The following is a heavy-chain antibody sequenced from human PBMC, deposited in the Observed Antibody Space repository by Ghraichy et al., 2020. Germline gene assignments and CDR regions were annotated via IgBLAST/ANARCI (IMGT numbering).Heavy chain of an antibody. J-gene: IGHJ3*02. CDR2: ISSSSSTI. Sequence: GGSLRLSCAASGFTFSSYSMNWVRQAPGKGLEWVSYISSSSSTIYYADSVKGRFTISRDNAKNSLYLQMNSLRDEDTAVYYCARGSNGPLTKQHLSRSRRDAFDIWGQGTMVTVSS. V-gene: IGHV3-48*02. CDR3: ARGSNGPLTKQHLSRSRRDAFDI. CDR1: GFTFSSYS. D-gene: IGHD6-13*01.